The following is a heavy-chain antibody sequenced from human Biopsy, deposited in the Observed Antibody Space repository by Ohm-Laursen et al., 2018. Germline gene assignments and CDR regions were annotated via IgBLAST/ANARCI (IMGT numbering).Heavy chain of an antibody. V-gene: IGHV3-23*01. CDR3: ASDLNGDPSAFDY. D-gene: IGHD4-17*01. J-gene: IGHJ4*02. CDR1: GFSLRNYT. CDR2: IDSSAAST. Sequence: GSLRLSCSASGFSLRNYTINWVRQAPGKGLEWVSSIDSSAASTFYADSVKGRFTISRDNSKNTLFLQMNSLRAADTAIYYCASDLNGDPSAFDYWGQGTPVTVSS.